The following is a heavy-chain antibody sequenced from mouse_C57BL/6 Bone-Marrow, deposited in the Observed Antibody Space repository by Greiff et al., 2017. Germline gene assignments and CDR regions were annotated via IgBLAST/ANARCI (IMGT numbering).Heavy chain of an antibody. CDR3: ARSKDGYDGDY. V-gene: IGHV1-19*01. CDR2: INPYNGGT. D-gene: IGHD2-2*01. J-gene: IGHJ2*01. CDR1: GYTFTDYY. Sequence: VQLQQSGPVLVKPGASVKMSCKASGYTFTDYYMNWVKQSHGKSLEWIGVINPYNGGTSYNQKFKGKDTLTVDKSSSTAYMELNSLTSEDSAVYYCARSKDGYDGDYWGQGTTLTVSS.